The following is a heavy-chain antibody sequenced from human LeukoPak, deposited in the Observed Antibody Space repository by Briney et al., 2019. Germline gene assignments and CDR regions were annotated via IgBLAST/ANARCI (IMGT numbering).Heavy chain of an antibody. Sequence: PTGGSLRLSCAASGFTFSSYAMHWVRQAPGKGLQWAAAMSYDGDNKYYADFVKGRFTISRDHSKNTLYLQMNSLRTEDTAVYYCARGGMGNWFDSWGQGTLVTVSS. CDR3: ARGGMGNWFDS. J-gene: IGHJ5*01. V-gene: IGHV3-30-3*01. CDR2: MSYDGDNK. CDR1: GFTFSSYA. D-gene: IGHD5-24*01.